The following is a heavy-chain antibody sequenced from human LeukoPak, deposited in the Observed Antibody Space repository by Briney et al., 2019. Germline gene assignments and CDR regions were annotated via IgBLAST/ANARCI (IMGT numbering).Heavy chain of an antibody. D-gene: IGHD5-12*01. CDR2: VDPEDGET. Sequence: ASVKISCKVSEYTFTDYYMHWVQQAPGKGLEWMGLVDPEDGETIYAEKFQGRVTITADTSTDTAYMELSSLRSEDTAVYYCATDPASRWIRGQYYYYYMDGWGKGTTVTVSS. V-gene: IGHV1-69-2*01. J-gene: IGHJ6*03. CDR3: ATDPASRWIRGQYYYYYMDG. CDR1: EYTFTDYY.